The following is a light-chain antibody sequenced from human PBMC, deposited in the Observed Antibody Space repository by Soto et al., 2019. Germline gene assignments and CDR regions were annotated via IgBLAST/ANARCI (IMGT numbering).Light chain of an antibody. Sequence: DIQMTQSPSTLSASVGDRVTITCRASQSISSWLAWYQQKPGKAPKLLIYAASTLESGVPSRFSGSGSGTELTITISSLQPDDFAAYYCQEYDSYSPWTFGPGTKVEVK. CDR1: QSISSW. CDR2: AAS. V-gene: IGKV1-5*01. CDR3: QEYDSYSPWT. J-gene: IGKJ1*01.